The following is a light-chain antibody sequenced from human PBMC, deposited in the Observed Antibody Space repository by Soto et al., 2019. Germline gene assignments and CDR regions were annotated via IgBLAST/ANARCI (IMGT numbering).Light chain of an antibody. CDR3: LLAYPGARV. J-gene: IGLJ1*01. Sequence: QAVVTQEPSLTVSPGGTVTLSCGSSTGDVTGGHYPYWFQQQPGQPHTTLLNDKSGKHSWTPARCSGSLLGGKAALTLSGAQHEDDAEYSGLLAYPGARVFGTGTKLTVL. CDR1: TGDVTGGHY. CDR2: DKS. V-gene: IGLV7-46*01.